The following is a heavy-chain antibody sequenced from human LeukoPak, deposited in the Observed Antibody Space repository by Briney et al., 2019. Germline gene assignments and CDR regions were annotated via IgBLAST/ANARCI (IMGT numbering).Heavy chain of an antibody. CDR3: AKIGVSGHWYFDL. CDR1: ESTFSSFP. V-gene: IGHV3-21*01. Sequence: PGGSLRLSGTASESTFSSFPMSWVRQAPGRGLEWISSISSSGSHIYYADSLKGRFTVSRDSAKNSLYVQMNSLRAEDTAVYYCAKIGVSGHWYFDLWGRGTLVTVSS. CDR2: ISSSGSHI. D-gene: IGHD5/OR15-5a*01. J-gene: IGHJ2*01.